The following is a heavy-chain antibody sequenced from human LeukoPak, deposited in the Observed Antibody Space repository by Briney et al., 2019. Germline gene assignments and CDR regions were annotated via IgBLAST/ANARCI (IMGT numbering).Heavy chain of an antibody. J-gene: IGHJ4*02. Sequence: GSLRLSCAASGFTFSSYAMSWIRQPPGKGLEWIGEINHSGSTNYNPSLKSRVTISVDTSKNQFSLKLSSVTAADTAVYYCAASLGYSSGWYAYWGQGTLVTVSS. V-gene: IGHV4-34*08. CDR2: INHSGST. CDR3: AASLGYSSGWYAY. D-gene: IGHD6-19*01. CDR1: GFTFSSYA.